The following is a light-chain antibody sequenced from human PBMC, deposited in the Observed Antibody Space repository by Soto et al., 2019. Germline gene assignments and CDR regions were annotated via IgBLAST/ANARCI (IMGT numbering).Light chain of an antibody. Sequence: QSALTQPASVSGSPGQSITISCTGTSSDVGGYNYVSWYQQHPGKAPKLMIYEVNNRPSGVSNRFSGSKSGNTASLTISGLQADDEADYYCSSYTSSAAPYVFGTGTKVTVL. CDR3: SSYTSSAAPYV. CDR1: SSDVGGYNY. CDR2: EVN. J-gene: IGLJ1*01. V-gene: IGLV2-14*01.